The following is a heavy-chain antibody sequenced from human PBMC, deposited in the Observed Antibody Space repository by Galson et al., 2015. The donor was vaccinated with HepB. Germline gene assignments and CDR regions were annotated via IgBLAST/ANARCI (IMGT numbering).Heavy chain of an antibody. V-gene: IGHV1-46*04. CDR1: GYTFTSYY. CDR3: ARDSGVLVDY. Sequence: SVKVSCKASGYTFTSYYMHWVRQAPGQGLEWMGIINPSGGSTSYAQKLQGRVTMTRDTSTSTVYMELRSLRSDDTAVYYCARDSGVLVDYWGQGTLVTVSS. CDR2: INPSGGST. J-gene: IGHJ4*02. D-gene: IGHD2-15*01.